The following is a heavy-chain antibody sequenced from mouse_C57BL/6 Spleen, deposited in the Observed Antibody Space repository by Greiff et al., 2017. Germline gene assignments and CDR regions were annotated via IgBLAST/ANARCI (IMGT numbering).Heavy chain of an antibody. CDR1: GYTFTSYW. Sequence: QVQLQQPGAELVKPGASVKMSCKASGYTFTSYWITWVKQRPGPGLEWLGDFYPGSCSTNYNEKFKSKATLTVDTSSSTAYMQLSSRTAEDAAVYYCSRGRGVTTRYYFDYWGQGTTLTVSA. V-gene: IGHV1-55*01. D-gene: IGHD2-2*01. CDR3: SRGRGVTTRYYFDY. J-gene: IGHJ2*01. CDR2: FYPGSCST.